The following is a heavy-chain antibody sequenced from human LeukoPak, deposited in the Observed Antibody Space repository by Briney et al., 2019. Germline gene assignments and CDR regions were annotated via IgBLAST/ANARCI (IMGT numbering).Heavy chain of an antibody. Sequence: ASVKVSCKASGYTFTSYYMHWVRQAPGQGLEWMGIINPSGGSTSYAQKFQGRVTMTRDTSTSTVYMELSSLRSEDTAVYYCARNLPYYDILTGYQPSYYYYGMDVWGQGTTVTVSS. CDR2: INPSGGST. J-gene: IGHJ6*02. CDR1: GYTFTSYY. CDR3: ARNLPYYDILTGYQPSYYYYGMDV. V-gene: IGHV1-46*01. D-gene: IGHD3-9*01.